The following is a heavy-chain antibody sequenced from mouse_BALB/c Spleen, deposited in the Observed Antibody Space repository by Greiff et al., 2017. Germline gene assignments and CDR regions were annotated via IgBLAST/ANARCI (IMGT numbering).Heavy chain of an antibody. CDR2: IYPYNGGT. D-gene: IGHD1-1*01. J-gene: IGHJ3*01. Sequence: VHVKQSGPELVKPGASVKISCKASGYTFTDYNMHWVKQSHGKSLEWIGYIYPYNGGTGYNQKFKSKATLTVDNSSSTAYMELRSLTSEDSAVYYCATLYYYGRAYWGQGTLVTVSA. CDR1: GYTFTDYN. V-gene: IGHV1S29*02. CDR3: ATLYYYGRAY.